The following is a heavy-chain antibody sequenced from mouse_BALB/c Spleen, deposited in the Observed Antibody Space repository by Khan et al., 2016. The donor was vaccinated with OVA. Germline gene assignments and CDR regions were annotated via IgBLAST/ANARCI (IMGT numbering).Heavy chain of an antibody. CDR1: GYSFTGYF. CDR3: ARKSGSDFDY. V-gene: IGHV1-20*02. CDR2: INPHIGET. D-gene: IGHD1-3*01. J-gene: IGHJ2*01. Sequence: VQLKQSGPELVKPGASVKISCKASGYSFTGYFMNWVMQSHGKSLEWIGRINPHIGETLYNQKFKGKATLTVDESSSTAHMELRSLASEDSAVYYCARKSGSDFDYWGQGTTLTVSS.